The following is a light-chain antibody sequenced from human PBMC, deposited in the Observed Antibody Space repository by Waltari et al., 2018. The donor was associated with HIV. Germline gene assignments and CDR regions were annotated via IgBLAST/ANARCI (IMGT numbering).Light chain of an antibody. CDR2: ANI. V-gene: IGLV1-40*01. Sequence: QSVLTQPPSVSGAPGQRVTISCTGTSSNIGAGYDVHWYQQLPGTAPKLLIYANIHRPSGVPDLFSVSKSATSASLAITGLQAEDEADYFCQSYDSSLSAYVVFGGGTKLTVL. CDR3: QSYDSSLSAYVV. J-gene: IGLJ2*01. CDR1: SSNIGAGYD.